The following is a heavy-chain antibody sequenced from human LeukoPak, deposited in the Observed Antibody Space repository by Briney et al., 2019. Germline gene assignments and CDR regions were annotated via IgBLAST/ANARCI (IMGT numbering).Heavy chain of an antibody. D-gene: IGHD4-23*01. J-gene: IGHJ6*02. CDR1: GFTFSSYA. V-gene: IGHV3-30-3*01. CDR3: AREWRIRLWFYGGNQPSLRYYGMDV. Sequence: GGSLRLSCAASGFTFSSYAMHWVRQAPGKGLEWVAVISYDGSNKYYEDSVKGRFTISRDNSKNTLYLQMNSLRAEDTAVYYCAREWRIRLWFYGGNQPSLRYYGMDVWGQGTTVTVSS. CDR2: ISYDGSNK.